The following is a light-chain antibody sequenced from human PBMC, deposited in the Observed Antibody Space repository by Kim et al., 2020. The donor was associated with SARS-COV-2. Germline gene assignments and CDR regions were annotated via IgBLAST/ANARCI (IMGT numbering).Light chain of an antibody. Sequence: SYELTQPPSVSVAPGKTARITCGGNNIGSKGVHWYQQKPGQAPVLVIYYDSDRPSGIPERFSGSNSGNTATLTISRVEAGDEADYYCQVCDSGVVFGGGTQLTVL. CDR3: QVCDSGVV. CDR2: YDS. J-gene: IGLJ2*01. V-gene: IGLV3-21*04. CDR1: NIGSKG.